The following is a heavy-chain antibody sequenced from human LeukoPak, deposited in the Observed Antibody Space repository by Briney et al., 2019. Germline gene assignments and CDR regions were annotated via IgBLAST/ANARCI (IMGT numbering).Heavy chain of an antibody. V-gene: IGHV1-24*01. D-gene: IGHD3-3*01. CDR1: GYFLSESS. J-gene: IGHJ4*02. CDR3: ATGLFLGWFNRVNDY. CDR2: FDPETGEI. Sequence: ASVKVSCKVSGYFLSESSLHWVRQAPGKGLEWMGGFDPETGEIIYAQNLQGRVTMSEDISTDTAYVELSSLRYEDTAVYYCATGLFLGWFNRVNDYWGQGTLATVSS.